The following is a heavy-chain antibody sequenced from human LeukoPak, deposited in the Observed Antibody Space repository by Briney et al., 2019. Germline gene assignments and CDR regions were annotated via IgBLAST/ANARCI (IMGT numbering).Heavy chain of an antibody. V-gene: IGHV1-2*02. CDR3: ARDESGRHHSFDY. CDR1: GYTFTDYY. D-gene: IGHD1-26*01. CDR2: INPNIGGT. J-gene: IGHJ4*02. Sequence: ASVKVSCKAFGYTFTDYYMHWVRQAPGQGLEWMGWINPNIGGTNYAQKFQGRVTMTRDTSVSTAHMELSSLISDDTAVYYCARDESGRHHSFDYWGQGTLVTVSS.